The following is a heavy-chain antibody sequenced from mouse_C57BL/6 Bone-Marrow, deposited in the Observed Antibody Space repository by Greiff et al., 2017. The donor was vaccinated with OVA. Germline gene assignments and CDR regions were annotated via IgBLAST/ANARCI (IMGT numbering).Heavy chain of an antibody. J-gene: IGHJ4*01. CDR1: GYAFSSSW. Sequence: VKLVESGPELVKPGASVKISCKASGYAFSSSWMNWVKQRPGKGLEWIGRIYPGDGDTNYNGKFKGKATLTADKSSSTAYMQLSSLTSEDSAVYFCARWQLRLQGYAMDYWGQGTSVTVSS. CDR2: IYPGDGDT. CDR3: ARWQLRLQGYAMDY. V-gene: IGHV1-82*01. D-gene: IGHD3-2*02.